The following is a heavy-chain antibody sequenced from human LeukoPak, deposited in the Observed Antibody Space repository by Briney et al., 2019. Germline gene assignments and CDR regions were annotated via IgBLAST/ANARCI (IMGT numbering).Heavy chain of an antibody. CDR2: MNPNSGNT. V-gene: IGHV1-8*02. CDR3: AREIVVVPAADYYYYGMDV. J-gene: IGHJ6*02. Sequence: GASVKVSCKASGFTFTSYDINWVRQATGQGLEWMGWMNPNSGNTGYAQKFQGRVTMTRNTSISTAYMELSSLRSEDTAVYYCAREIVVVPAADYYYYGMDVWGQGTTVTVSS. CDR1: GFTFTSYD. D-gene: IGHD2-2*01.